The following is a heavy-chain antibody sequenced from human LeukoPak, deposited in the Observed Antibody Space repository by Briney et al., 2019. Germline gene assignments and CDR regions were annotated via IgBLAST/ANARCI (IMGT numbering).Heavy chain of an antibody. V-gene: IGHV3-21*01. CDR3: ARDRGAYCGGDCYLGFDH. CDR2: IAGSSGYI. J-gene: IGHJ4*01. CDR1: GFTFSSHT. Sequence: GGSLRLSCAAPGFTFSSHTMNWVRQAPGKGLEWVSSIAGSSGYISYADSVKGRFTISRDNAKKSLYLQMTSLTAEDTAVYYCARDRGAYCGGDCYLGFDHWGRGTLVTVSS. D-gene: IGHD2-21*02.